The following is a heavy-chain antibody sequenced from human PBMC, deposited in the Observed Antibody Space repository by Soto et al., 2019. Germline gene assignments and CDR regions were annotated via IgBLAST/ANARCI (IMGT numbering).Heavy chain of an antibody. V-gene: IGHV4-34*01. J-gene: IGHJ6*02. CDR2: INHSGST. D-gene: IGHD6-19*01. CDR1: GGSFSGYY. CDR3: ARGRPIVSIAVAGTYYYYGMDV. Sequence: SETLSLTCAVYGGSFSGYYWSWIRQPPGKGLEWIGEINHSGSTNYNPSLKSRVTISVDTSKNQFSLKLSSVTAADTAVYYCARGRPIVSIAVAGTYYYYGMDVWGQGTTVTVSS.